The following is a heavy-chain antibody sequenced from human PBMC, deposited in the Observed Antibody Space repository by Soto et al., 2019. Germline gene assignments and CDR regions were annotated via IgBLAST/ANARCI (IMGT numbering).Heavy chain of an antibody. CDR1: GYTFTSYG. CDR3: ARDPCSSTSCKLDY. Sequence: ASVKVSCKASGYTFTSYGISWVRQAPGQGLEWMGWISAYNGHTYFAQKFQGRVTMTTDTSTSTAYMEVRSLRSDDTAVYYCARDPCSSTSCKLDYWGQGTLVTVSS. J-gene: IGHJ4*02. D-gene: IGHD2-2*01. V-gene: IGHV1-18*04. CDR2: ISAYNGHT.